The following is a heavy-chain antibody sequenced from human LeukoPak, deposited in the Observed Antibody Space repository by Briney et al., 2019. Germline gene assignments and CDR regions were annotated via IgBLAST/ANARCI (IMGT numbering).Heavy chain of an antibody. CDR1: DGSINSYY. Sequence: PSETLSLTCTVSDGSINSYYWNWIRQPPGKGLEWIGYIHYSGSTNYNPSLKSRVTISVDTSKNQFSLKLTSVTAADTAVYYCASLNTYGYNYFDYWGQGTLVTVSS. CDR3: ASLNTYGYNYFDY. D-gene: IGHD5-18*01. J-gene: IGHJ4*02. CDR2: IHYSGST. V-gene: IGHV4-59*01.